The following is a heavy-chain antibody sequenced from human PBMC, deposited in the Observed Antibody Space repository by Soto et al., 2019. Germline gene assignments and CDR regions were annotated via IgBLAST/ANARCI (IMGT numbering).Heavy chain of an antibody. V-gene: IGHV4-39*01. D-gene: IGHD3-9*01. CDR2: IHYGGTA. J-gene: IGHJ4*02. CDR1: GGSVNTYNLF. Sequence: PSETLSLTCTVSGGSVNTYNLFWAWVRQPPGKGLEWIASIHYGGTAYYSPSLTTRVTISRDTSKNQVSLKLRSVTAADTAVYYCARLKTYDILNKSYYWGQGSLVTVS. CDR3: ARLKTYDILNKSYY.